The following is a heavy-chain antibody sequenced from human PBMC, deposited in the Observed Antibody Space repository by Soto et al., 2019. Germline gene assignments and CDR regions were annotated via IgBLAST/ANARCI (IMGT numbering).Heavy chain of an antibody. CDR3: ARTRTGITTFGRGYYYMDV. CDR2: ISSSGSTI. CDR1: GFTFSDYY. V-gene: IGHV3-11*01. Sequence: TGGSLRLSCAASGFTFSDYYMSWIRQAPGKGLEWVSYISSSGSTIYYADSVKGRFTISRDNAKNSLYLQMNSLRAEDTAVYYCARTRTGITTFGRGYYYMDVWGKGTTVTVSS. J-gene: IGHJ6*03. D-gene: IGHD3-3*01.